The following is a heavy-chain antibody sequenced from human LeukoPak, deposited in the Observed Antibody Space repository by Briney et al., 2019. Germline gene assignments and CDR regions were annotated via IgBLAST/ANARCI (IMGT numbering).Heavy chain of an antibody. CDR1: GGTFSNYT. Sequence: SVKVSCKASGGTFSNYTISWVRQAPGQGLEWMGGIIPIFGTANYAQKFQGRVTITADESTSTAYMELSSLRSEDTAVYYCAKIYCSSNSCYDGRGWFDLWGQGTLVTVSS. D-gene: IGHD2-2*01. J-gene: IGHJ5*02. CDR2: IIPIFGTA. V-gene: IGHV1-69*13. CDR3: AKIYCSSNSCYDGRGWFDL.